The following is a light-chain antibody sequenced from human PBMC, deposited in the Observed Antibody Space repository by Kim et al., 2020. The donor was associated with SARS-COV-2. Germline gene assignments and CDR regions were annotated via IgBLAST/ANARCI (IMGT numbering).Light chain of an antibody. Sequence: DIVMTQSPDSLAVSLGERATINCKSSQSILDTSNSKNRMSWFQQKPGQPPKLLIYWASTRESGVPDRFSGGGSGTDFTLTISSLQAEDVAVYYCQQYYSPPDTFGQGTRLEIK. CDR1: QSILDTSNSKNR. J-gene: IGKJ5*01. V-gene: IGKV4-1*01. CDR3: QQYYSPPDT. CDR2: WAS.